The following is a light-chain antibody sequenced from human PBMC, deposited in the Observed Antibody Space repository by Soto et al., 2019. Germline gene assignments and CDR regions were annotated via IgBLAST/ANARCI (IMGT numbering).Light chain of an antibody. Sequence: EIVMTQSPATLSVSPGERATLSCRASQSVSSNLAWYQQKPGQTPKLLIYVASTRATGIPARFSGSGSGTEFTLTIRSLQSEYFAVYYCQQYNVWPLTFGGGTTVEFK. CDR3: QQYNVWPLT. CDR2: VAS. J-gene: IGKJ4*01. CDR1: QSVSSN. V-gene: IGKV3-15*01.